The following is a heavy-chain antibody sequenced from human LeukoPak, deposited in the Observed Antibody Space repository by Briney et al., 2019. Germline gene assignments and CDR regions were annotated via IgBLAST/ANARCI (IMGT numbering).Heavy chain of an antibody. CDR3: AREVVAVAMDV. J-gene: IGHJ6*02. V-gene: IGHV4-61*01. D-gene: IGHD6-19*01. CDR1: GGSVSSGSYY. CDR2: IYYSGST. Sequence: SETLSLTCTVSGGSVSSGSYYWSWIRQPPGKGLGWIGYIYYSGSTNYNPSLKSRVTISVDTSKNQFSLKLSSVTAADTAVYYCAREVVAVAMDVWGQGTTVTVSS.